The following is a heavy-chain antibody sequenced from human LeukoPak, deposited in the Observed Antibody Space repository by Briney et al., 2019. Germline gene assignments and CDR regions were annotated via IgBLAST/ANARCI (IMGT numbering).Heavy chain of an antibody. V-gene: IGHV4-61*01. CDR1: GDSISSINYY. D-gene: IGHD3-22*01. CDR2: IYYSGST. Sequence: SETLSLTCTVSGDSISSINYYWSWIRQPPGKGLEWIGYIYYSGSTNYNPSLKSRVTISVDTSKNQFSLKLSSVTAADTAVYYCARRRYDASGYYPSRGRYFDYWGQGTLATVSS. J-gene: IGHJ4*02. CDR3: ARRRYDASGYYPSRGRYFDY.